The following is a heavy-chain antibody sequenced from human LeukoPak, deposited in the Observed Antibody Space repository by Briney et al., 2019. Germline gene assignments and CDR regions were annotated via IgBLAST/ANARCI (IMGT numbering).Heavy chain of an antibody. D-gene: IGHD2-21*02. CDR3: ARESSMDCGGDCFFDY. Sequence: KPGGSLRLSCAASGFTFSNYWMNWVRQVPGKGLMWVSRMSGDGSSTNYADSVKGRFTISRDNSKNTLYLQMNSLRAEDTAVYYCARESSMDCGGDCFFDYWGQGTLVTVSS. CDR2: MSGDGSST. J-gene: IGHJ4*02. V-gene: IGHV3-74*01. CDR1: GFTFSNYW.